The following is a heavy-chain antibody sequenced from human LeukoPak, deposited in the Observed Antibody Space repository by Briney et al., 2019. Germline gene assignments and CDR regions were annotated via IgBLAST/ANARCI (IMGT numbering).Heavy chain of an antibody. Sequence: GGSLRLPCAASGFTFSSYWMTWVRQAPGKGLEWVANIKRDGSQKNFLDSVKGRFTISRDNAQNSLYLQMNSLRAEDTAIYYCVRDRGTYRPIDYWGQGTLVTVSS. CDR2: IKRDGSQK. CDR1: GFTFSSYW. D-gene: IGHD1-26*01. V-gene: IGHV3-7*03. CDR3: VRDRGTYRPIDY. J-gene: IGHJ4*02.